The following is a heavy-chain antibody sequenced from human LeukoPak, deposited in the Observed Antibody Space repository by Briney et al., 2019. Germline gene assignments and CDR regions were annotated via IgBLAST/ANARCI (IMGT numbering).Heavy chain of an antibody. J-gene: IGHJ4*02. CDR1: GFAFSTYW. CDR2: IKQDGSET. D-gene: IGHD3-10*01. Sequence: GGSLRLSCAASGFAFSTYWMTWVRQTPGKGLEWVANIKQDGSETYYVDSVKGRFTISRDNAKNSLYLQMNSLRAEDTAVYYCAREIPLWFGEGRGQGTLVTVSS. CDR3: AREIPLWFGEG. V-gene: IGHV3-7*01.